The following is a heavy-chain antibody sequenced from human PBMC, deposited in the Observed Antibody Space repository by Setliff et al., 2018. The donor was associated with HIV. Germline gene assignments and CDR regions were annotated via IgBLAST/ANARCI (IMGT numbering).Heavy chain of an antibody. Sequence: SETLSLTCTVSGGSINSYYWSWIRQPPGKGLEWIGYIYATGSTNYNPSLKGRVTVSVDTAKNQFSLRLSSVTAADTAVYYCARSPSYRSSWEYYFDYWGQGILVTVSS. CDR2: IYATGST. J-gene: IGHJ4*02. CDR3: ARSPSYRSSWEYYFDY. CDR1: GGSINSYY. V-gene: IGHV4-4*09. D-gene: IGHD6-13*01.